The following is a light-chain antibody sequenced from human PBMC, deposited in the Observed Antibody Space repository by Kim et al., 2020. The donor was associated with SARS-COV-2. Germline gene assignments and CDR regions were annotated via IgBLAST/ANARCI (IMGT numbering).Light chain of an antibody. CDR1: SLRSYY. CDR2: GKN. V-gene: IGLV3-19*01. CDR3: NSRGSNDNVL. Sequence: VALGQTVRITCQGDSLRSYYATWYQQKPGQAPIVVIYGKNNRPSGIPDRFSGSSSGDTASLTITGTQAGDEADYYCNSRGSNDNVLFGGGTQLPS. J-gene: IGLJ2*01.